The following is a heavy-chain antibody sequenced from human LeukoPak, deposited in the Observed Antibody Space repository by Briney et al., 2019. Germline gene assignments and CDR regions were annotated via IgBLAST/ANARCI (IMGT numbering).Heavy chain of an antibody. V-gene: IGHV4-59*01. J-gene: IGHJ4*02. Sequence: PFETLSLTCTVSGGSINNYYWSWIRQPPGKGLEWIGYIYYSGSTNYNPSLKSRVTISVDTSKNQFSLKLSSVTAADTALYYCARDPWRRLDYWGQGTPVTVSS. D-gene: IGHD3-3*01. CDR2: IYYSGST. CDR1: GGSINNYY. CDR3: ARDPWRRLDY.